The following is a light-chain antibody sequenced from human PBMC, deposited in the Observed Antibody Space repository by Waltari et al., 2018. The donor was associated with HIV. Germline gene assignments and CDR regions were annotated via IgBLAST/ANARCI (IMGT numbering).Light chain of an antibody. CDR1: QSISSW. Sequence: DIQMTQPPSTFSASVGDRVTITFRASQSISSWLAWYQQKPGKAPTLLIYKPSNLESGVPSRFSGSGSGTEFTLTISGLQPDDFATYYCLQYDTYSRTFGQGTRVEIK. V-gene: IGKV1-5*03. CDR3: LQYDTYSRT. CDR2: KPS. J-gene: IGKJ1*01.